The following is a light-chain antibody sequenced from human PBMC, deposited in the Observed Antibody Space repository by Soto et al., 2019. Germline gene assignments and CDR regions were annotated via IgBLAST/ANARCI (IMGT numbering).Light chain of an antibody. CDR1: QSIVTY. J-gene: IGKJ5*01. Sequence: DIQMTQSPSSLSASVGDRVTITCRASQSIVTYLNWYLQKPGKAPKLLIYAASSLQSGVPSRFSGSGSGTDFTLTISSLQPEDFATYYCQQSYSTPITFGQGTRLEIK. CDR3: QQSYSTPIT. CDR2: AAS. V-gene: IGKV1-39*01.